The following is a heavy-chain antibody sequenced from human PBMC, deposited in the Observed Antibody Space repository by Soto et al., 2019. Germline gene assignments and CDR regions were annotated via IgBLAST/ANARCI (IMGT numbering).Heavy chain of an antibody. Sequence: ASVKVSCKASGYTFTGYYMHWVRQAPGQGLEWIGWINPNSGGTNYAQKFQGWVTMTRDTSISTAYMELSRLRSDDTAVYYFARSGGYSYGYFSYYYYYGMDVWGQGTTVTSP. CDR1: GYTFTGYY. J-gene: IGHJ6*02. D-gene: IGHD5-18*01. CDR3: ARSGGYSYGYFSYYYYYGMDV. CDR2: INPNSGGT. V-gene: IGHV1-2*04.